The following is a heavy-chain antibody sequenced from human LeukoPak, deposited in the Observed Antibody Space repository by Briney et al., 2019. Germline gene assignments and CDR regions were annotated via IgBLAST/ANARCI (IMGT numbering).Heavy chain of an antibody. V-gene: IGHV3-23*01. CDR3: AKGGYSYGMGGGDYYYMDV. D-gene: IGHD5-18*01. J-gene: IGHJ6*03. CDR1: GFTFSAYW. CDR2: ISGSGGST. Sequence: GGSLRLSCVASGFTFSAYWMSWVRQAPGKGLEWVSAISGSGGSTYYADSVKGRFTISRDNSKNTLYLQMNSLRAEDTAVYYCAKGGYSYGMGGGDYYYMDVWGKGTTVTVTS.